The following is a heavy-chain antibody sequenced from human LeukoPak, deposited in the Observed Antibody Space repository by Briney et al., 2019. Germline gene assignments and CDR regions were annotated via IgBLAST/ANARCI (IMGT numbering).Heavy chain of an antibody. J-gene: IGHJ4*02. D-gene: IGHD6-13*01. CDR2: IIPILGIA. CDR1: GGTFSSYA. CDR3: ARDISSWNYFDY. V-gene: IGHV1-69*04. Sequence: SVTVSFKASGGTFSSYAISWVRQAPGQGLEWMGRIIPILGIANYAQKFQGRVTITADKSTSTAYMELSSLRSEDTAVYYCARDISSWNYFDYWGQGTLVTVSS.